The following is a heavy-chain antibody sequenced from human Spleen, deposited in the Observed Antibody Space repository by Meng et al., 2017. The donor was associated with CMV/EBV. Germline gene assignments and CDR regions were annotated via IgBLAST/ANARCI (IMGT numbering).Heavy chain of an antibody. V-gene: IGHV4-34*01. CDR2: INHSGST. Sequence: SETLSLTCAVYGGPFSGYYWSWIRQPPGKGLEWIGEINHSGSTNYNPSLKSRVTISVDTSRNQVSLNLTSVTAADTAIYFCARRIYGVHDYWGQGTLVTVSS. J-gene: IGHJ4*02. D-gene: IGHD4-17*01. CDR1: GGPFSGYY. CDR3: ARRIYGVHDY.